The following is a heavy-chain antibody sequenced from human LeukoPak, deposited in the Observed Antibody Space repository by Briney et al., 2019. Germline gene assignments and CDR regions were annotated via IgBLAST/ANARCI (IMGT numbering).Heavy chain of an antibody. Sequence: PGGTLRLSCAASGFPFSSYDMSWVRQAPGKGLEWVSALSASGDTTYYADSVKGRFTISRDNSKSTLYLGMSSLRAEDTALYYCAKDDNGPHDNWGQGTLVTVSS. CDR1: GFPFSSYD. CDR3: AKDDNGPHDN. V-gene: IGHV3-23*01. CDR2: LSASGDTT. J-gene: IGHJ4*02. D-gene: IGHD1-1*01.